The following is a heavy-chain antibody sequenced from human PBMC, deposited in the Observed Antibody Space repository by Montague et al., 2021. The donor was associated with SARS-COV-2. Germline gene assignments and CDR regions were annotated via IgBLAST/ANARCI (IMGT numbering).Heavy chain of an antibody. V-gene: IGHV4-34*01. CDR2: INHSGST. CDR1: GGSFSGHY. Sequence: SETLSLTCAVYGGSFSGHYWNWIRQPPGKGLEWIGEINHSGSTNNNPSLKSRVTMSVDTSKNQFSLKLSSVTAADTAVYYRAGGARQGYGFRLGSFDYWGQGTLVTVSS. CDR3: AGGARQGYGFRLGSFDY. J-gene: IGHJ4*02. D-gene: IGHD3-10*01.